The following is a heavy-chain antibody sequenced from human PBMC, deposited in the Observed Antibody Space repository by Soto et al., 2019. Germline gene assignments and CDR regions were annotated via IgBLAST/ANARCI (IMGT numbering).Heavy chain of an antibody. Sequence: EVQVVESGGGLVQPGGSLRLSCAASGLTLSNYAMHWVRQAAGKGLEWVSGIGTAGDRYYPGSVKGRFTISRENAKNSLYLQMDNLRAGDTAVYYCARANQYYWYFDLWGRGTLVTVSS. V-gene: IGHV3-13*04. CDR1: GLTLSNYA. CDR2: IGTAGDR. D-gene: IGHD2-2*01. J-gene: IGHJ2*01. CDR3: ARANQYYWYFDL.